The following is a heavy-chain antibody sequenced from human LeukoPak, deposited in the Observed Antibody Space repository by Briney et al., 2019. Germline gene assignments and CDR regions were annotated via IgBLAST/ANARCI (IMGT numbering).Heavy chain of an antibody. J-gene: IGHJ4*02. CDR3: ARDGFAGELLID. CDR2: IYTSGSTSGST. V-gene: IGHV4-4*07. CDR1: GGSISSYY. D-gene: IGHD1-26*01. Sequence: SETLSLTCTVSGGSISSYYWSWIRQPAGKGLEWIGRIYTSGSTSGSTNYNPSLKSRVTISVDTSKNQFSLKLSSVTAADTAVYYCARDGFAGELLIDWGQGTLVTVSS.